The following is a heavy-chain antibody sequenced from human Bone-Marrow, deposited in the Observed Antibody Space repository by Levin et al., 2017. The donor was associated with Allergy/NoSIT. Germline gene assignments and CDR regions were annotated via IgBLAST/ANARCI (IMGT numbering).Heavy chain of an antibody. Sequence: ASVKVSCKASGGTFSSYAISWVRQAPGQGLEWMGGIIPIFGTANYAQKFQGRVTLTADESTSTAYMELSSLRSEDTAVYYCARERDKAVDLTRELRILQSYYYYGMDVWGQGTTVTVSS. CDR3: ARERDKAVDLTRELRILQSYYYYGMDV. CDR1: GGTFSSYA. CDR2: IIPIFGTA. J-gene: IGHJ6*02. D-gene: IGHD6-19*01. V-gene: IGHV1-69*13.